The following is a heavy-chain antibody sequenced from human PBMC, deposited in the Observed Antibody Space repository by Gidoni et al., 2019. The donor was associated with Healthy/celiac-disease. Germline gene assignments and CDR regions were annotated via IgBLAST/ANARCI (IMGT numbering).Heavy chain of an antibody. Sequence: QVQLVQSGAEVKKPGASVKVSCKASGYTFTSYGISWVRQAPGQGLEWMGWISAYNGNTNYAQKLKGRVTMTTDTSTSTAYMELRSLRSDDTAVYYCARVETAAGSPYYYYGMDVWGQGTTVTVSS. V-gene: IGHV1-18*01. J-gene: IGHJ6*02. D-gene: IGHD6-13*01. CDR2: ISAYNGNT. CDR3: ARVETAAGSPYYYYGMDV. CDR1: GYTFTSYG.